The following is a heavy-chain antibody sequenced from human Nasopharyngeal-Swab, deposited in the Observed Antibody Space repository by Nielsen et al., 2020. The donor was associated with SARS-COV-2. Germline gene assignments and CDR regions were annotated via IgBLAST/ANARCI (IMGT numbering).Heavy chain of an antibody. V-gene: IGHV3-30-3*01. Sequence: LKISCAASGLPFSRYTMHWVRQAPGKGLEWVAVISYDGSNKYYADSVKGRFTISRDISKNTLYLQMNSLRAEDTAVFYCASTPLDSSGYYYAFHYWGRGTLVTVSS. CDR1: GLPFSRYT. D-gene: IGHD3-22*01. CDR3: ASTPLDSSGYYYAFHY. CDR2: ISYDGSNK. J-gene: IGHJ4*02.